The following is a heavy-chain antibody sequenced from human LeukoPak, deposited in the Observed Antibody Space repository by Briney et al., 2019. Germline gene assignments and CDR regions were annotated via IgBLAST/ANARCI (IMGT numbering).Heavy chain of an antibody. V-gene: IGHV3-74*01. D-gene: IGHD2-15*01. CDR3: ARDRAGYCSGGSCYNWFDP. Sequence: PGGSLRLSCAASGFTFSRYWMHWVRQAPGKGLVWVSRINSDGSSTIYADSVKGRFTISRDNAKTTLYLQMKSLRAENTAVYYCARDRAGYCSGGSCYNWFDPWGQGTLVTVSS. CDR2: INSDGSST. CDR1: GFTFSRYW. J-gene: IGHJ5*02.